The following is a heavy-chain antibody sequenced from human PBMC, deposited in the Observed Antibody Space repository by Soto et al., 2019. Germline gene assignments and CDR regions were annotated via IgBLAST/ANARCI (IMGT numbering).Heavy chain of an antibody. CDR1: GGSFSGYY. Sequence: QVQLQQWGAGLLKPSETLSLTCAVYGGSFSGYYWSWIRQPPGKGLEWIGEINHSGSTNYNPSLKSRVTISVDTSKNQFSLKLSSVTAAYTAVYYCAKRYYDFWSGDQGWFDPWGQGTLVTVSS. CDR3: AKRYYDFWSGDQGWFDP. V-gene: IGHV4-34*01. J-gene: IGHJ5*02. CDR2: INHSGST. D-gene: IGHD3-3*01.